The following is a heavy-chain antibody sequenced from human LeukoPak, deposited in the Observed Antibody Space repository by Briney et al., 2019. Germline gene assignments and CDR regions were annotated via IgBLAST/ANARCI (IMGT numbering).Heavy chain of an antibody. D-gene: IGHD6-19*01. CDR2: ISGSGGST. Sequence: GGSLRLSCAASGFTFSSYAMSWVRQAPGKGLEWVSAISGSGGSTYYADSVKGRFTISRDNSKNTLYLQMNSLRAEDTAVYYCASLYSSGWSYYYGMDVWGQGTTVTGSS. CDR3: ASLYSSGWSYYYGMDV. J-gene: IGHJ6*02. CDR1: GFTFSSYA. V-gene: IGHV3-23*01.